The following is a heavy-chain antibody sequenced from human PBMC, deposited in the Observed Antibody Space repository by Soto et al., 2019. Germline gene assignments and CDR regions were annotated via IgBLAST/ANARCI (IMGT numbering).Heavy chain of an antibody. V-gene: IGHV4-34*01. CDR2: INHSGST. J-gene: IGHJ6*02. CDR3: ARRHPKRITMIVVVIKALPYGMDV. Sequence: LSLTCAVYGGSFSGYYWSWIRQPPGKGLEWIGEINHSGSTNYNPSLKSRVTISVDTSKNQFSLKLSSVTAADTAVYYCARRHPKRITMIVVVIKALPYGMDVWGQGTTVTVSS. D-gene: IGHD3-22*01. CDR1: GGSFSGYY.